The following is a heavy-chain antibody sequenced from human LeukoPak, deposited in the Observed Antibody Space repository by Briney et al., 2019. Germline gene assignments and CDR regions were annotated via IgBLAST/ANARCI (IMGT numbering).Heavy chain of an antibody. CDR3: ARHPTSGWYFDF. Sequence: ASVKVSCKASGYTFTGYYLHWMRRAPGQGLEWMGWLNPNSGGTNSAQKFQGRVTVTRDTSISTAYLELSRLRSDDTAVYYCARHPTSGWYFDFWGQGTLVTVSS. J-gene: IGHJ4*02. CDR2: LNPNSGGT. D-gene: IGHD6-19*01. V-gene: IGHV1-2*02. CDR1: GYTFTGYY.